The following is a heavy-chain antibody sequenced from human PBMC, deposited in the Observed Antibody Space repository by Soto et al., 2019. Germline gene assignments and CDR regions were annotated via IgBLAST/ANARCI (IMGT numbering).Heavy chain of an antibody. D-gene: IGHD2-15*01. CDR3: ARAVAGALFDY. J-gene: IGHJ4*02. Sequence: PGGSLRLSCAASGFTSSDHYVDWVRQAPGKGLEWVGRSRNKASSYTTEYAASVKGRFTISRDDSKNSLYLQMKSLKSDDTAVYYCARAVAGALFDYWGQGTLVTVSS. V-gene: IGHV3-72*01. CDR1: GFTSSDHY. CDR2: SRNKASSYTT.